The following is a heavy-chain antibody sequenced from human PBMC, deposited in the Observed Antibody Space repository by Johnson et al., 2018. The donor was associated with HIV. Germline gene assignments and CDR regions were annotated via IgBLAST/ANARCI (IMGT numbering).Heavy chain of an antibody. Sequence: VQLVESGGGLVQPGGSLRLSCAASGFTFSSYGMHWVRQAPGKGLEWVAVISYDGSNKYYVDSVKGRFTISRDKSKNTLYLQMNSLRAEDTAVYYCALTDYGDYPQRVPDAFDIWGQGTMVTVSS. J-gene: IGHJ3*02. CDR2: ISYDGSNK. CDR3: ALTDYGDYPQRVPDAFDI. CDR1: GFTFSSYG. D-gene: IGHD4-17*01. V-gene: IGHV3-30*03.